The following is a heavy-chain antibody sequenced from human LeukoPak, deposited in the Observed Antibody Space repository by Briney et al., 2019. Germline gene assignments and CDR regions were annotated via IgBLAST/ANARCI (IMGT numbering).Heavy chain of an antibody. CDR2: ISSSSSTI. V-gene: IGHV3-48*01. CDR3: ARLGGDNTDY. J-gene: IGHJ4*02. CDR1: GFTFSSYE. Sequence: GGSLRLSCAASGFTFSSYEMNWVRQAPGKGLEWVSYISSSSSTIYYADSVKGRFTISRDNAKNSLYLQMNSLRAEDTAVYYCARLGGDNTDYWGQGTLVTVSS. D-gene: IGHD2-21*02.